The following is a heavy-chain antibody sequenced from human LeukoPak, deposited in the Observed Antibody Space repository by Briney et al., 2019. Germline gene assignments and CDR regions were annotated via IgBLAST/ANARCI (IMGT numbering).Heavy chain of an antibody. CDR1: GFAFSSYS. J-gene: IGHJ3*02. V-gene: IGHV3-21*01. CDR3: ARDLGYDSSGYYIYGFDI. Sequence: GGSLRLSCAASGFAFSSYSMNWVRQAPGKGLEWVSSISSSSSYIYYADSVKGRFTISRDNAKNSLYLQMNSLRAEDTAVYYCARDLGYDSSGYYIYGFDIWGQGTMSPSLQ. CDR2: ISSSSSYI. D-gene: IGHD3-22*01.